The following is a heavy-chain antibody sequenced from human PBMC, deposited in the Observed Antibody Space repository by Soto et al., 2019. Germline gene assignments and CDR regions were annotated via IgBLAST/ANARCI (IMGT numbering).Heavy chain of an antibody. Sequence: QVQLVQSGAEVKKPGASVKVSCKASGYTFTGYYMHWVRQAPGQGLEWMGWINPNSGGTNYAQKFQGWVTMTRDTSISTAYKELSRLRSDDTAVYYCARGDIVVVVAATQKTYYYYGMDVWGQGTTVTVSS. D-gene: IGHD2-15*01. J-gene: IGHJ6*02. CDR3: ARGDIVVVVAATQKTYYYYGMDV. V-gene: IGHV1-2*04. CDR2: INPNSGGT. CDR1: GYTFTGYY.